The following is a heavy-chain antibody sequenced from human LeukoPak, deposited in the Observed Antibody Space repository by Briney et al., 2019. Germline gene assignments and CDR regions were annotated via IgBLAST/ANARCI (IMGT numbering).Heavy chain of an antibody. CDR3: ARGLGSGRHAFDI. V-gene: IGHV3-48*03. CDR1: GFSPNNYE. CDR2: ISESGSVT. J-gene: IGHJ3*02. Sequence: GGSLRLSCVASGFSPNNYEMNWVRQAPGKGLEWISYISESGSVTYYADSVKGRFTISRDNAKNSLYLQMNSLRAEDTAVYYCARGLGSGRHAFDIWGQGTMVTVSS. D-gene: IGHD3-10*01.